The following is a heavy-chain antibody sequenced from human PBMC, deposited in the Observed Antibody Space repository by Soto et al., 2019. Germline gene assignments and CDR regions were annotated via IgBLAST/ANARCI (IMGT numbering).Heavy chain of an antibody. CDR2: INHSGST. V-gene: IGHV4-34*01. Sequence: SETLSLTCAVYGGSFSGYYVTWIPQPPGTGLEWIGEINHSGSTNYNPSLKSRVTISVDTSKNQFSLKLRSVTAADAAVYYCARIDGSGWFFDYWGQGTLVTAPQ. CDR3: ARIDGSGWFFDY. D-gene: IGHD6-19*01. J-gene: IGHJ4*02. CDR1: GGSFSGYY.